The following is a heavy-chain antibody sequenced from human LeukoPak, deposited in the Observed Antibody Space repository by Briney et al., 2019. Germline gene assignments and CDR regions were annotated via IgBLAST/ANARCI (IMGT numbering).Heavy chain of an antibody. D-gene: IGHD6-19*01. Sequence: RPGGSLRLSCAASGFTFSSYGMHWVRQAPGRGLEWVAVISYDGSNKYYADSVKGRFTISRDNSKNTLYLQMNSPRAEDTAVYYCAKGAKQWLVPHDAFDIWGQGTMVTVSS. CDR2: ISYDGSNK. J-gene: IGHJ3*02. V-gene: IGHV3-30*18. CDR3: AKGAKQWLVPHDAFDI. CDR1: GFTFSSYG.